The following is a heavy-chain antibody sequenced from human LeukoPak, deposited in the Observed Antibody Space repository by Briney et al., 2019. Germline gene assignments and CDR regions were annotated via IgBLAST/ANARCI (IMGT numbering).Heavy chain of an antibody. CDR3: ARRGRRTDAFDI. CDR2: IYYSGST. V-gene: IGHV4-61*08. Sequence: SETLSLTCTVSGGSISSGGYYWSWIRQHPGKGLEWIGYIYYSGSTNYNPSLKSRVTISVDTSKNQFSLKLSSVTAADTAVYYCARRGRRTDAFDIWGQGTMVTVSS. D-gene: IGHD3-10*01. CDR1: GGSISSGGYY. J-gene: IGHJ3*02.